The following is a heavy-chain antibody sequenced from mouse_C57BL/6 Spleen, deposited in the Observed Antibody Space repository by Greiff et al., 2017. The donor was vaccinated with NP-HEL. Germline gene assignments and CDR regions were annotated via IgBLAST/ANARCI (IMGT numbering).Heavy chain of an antibody. CDR2: IYPGSGST. Sequence: QVQLQQPGAELVKPGASVKMSCKASGYTFTSYGITWVKQRPGQGLEWIGDIYPGSGSTNYNEKFKSKATLTVDTSSSTAYMQLSSLTSEDSAVYYCARGGLGLLPWYFDVWGTGTTVTVSS. CDR3: ARGGLGLLPWYFDV. J-gene: IGHJ1*03. V-gene: IGHV1-55*01. CDR1: GYTFTSYG. D-gene: IGHD2-3*01.